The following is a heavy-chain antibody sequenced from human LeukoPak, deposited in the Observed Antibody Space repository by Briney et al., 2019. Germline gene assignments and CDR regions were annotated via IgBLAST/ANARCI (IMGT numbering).Heavy chain of an antibody. V-gene: IGHV1-3*01. CDR2: INAGNGNT. CDR3: ARDMVRGVKGDY. J-gene: IGHJ4*02. D-gene: IGHD3-10*01. CDR1: GYTFTSYA. Sequence: ASVKVSCKASGYTFTSYAMHWVRQAPGQRLEWMGWINAGNGNTKYSQKFQGRVTITRDTSASTAYMELSSLRSDDTAVYYCARDMVRGVKGDYWGQGTLVTVSS.